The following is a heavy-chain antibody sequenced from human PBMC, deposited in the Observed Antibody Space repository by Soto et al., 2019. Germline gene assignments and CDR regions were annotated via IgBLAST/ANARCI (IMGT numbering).Heavy chain of an antibody. Sequence: EVQVVESGGGLVQPGGSLRLSCAVSGFTVTINYMSWVRQAPGKGLEWVSVIYSGGTIYYADSVKGRFTISRDTSKNTLCLQMNSLGGDDTAVYYCHGYGYWGQGTLVTVSS. V-gene: IGHV3-53*01. CDR2: IYSGGTI. J-gene: IGHJ4*02. D-gene: IGHD5-12*01. CDR3: HGYGY. CDR1: GFTVTINY.